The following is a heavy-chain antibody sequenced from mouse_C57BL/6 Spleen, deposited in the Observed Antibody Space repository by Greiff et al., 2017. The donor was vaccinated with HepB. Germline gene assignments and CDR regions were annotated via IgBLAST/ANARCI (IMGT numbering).Heavy chain of an antibody. J-gene: IGHJ1*03. D-gene: IGHD2-14*01. V-gene: IGHV5-6*01. Sequence: DVHLVESGGDLVKPGGSLKLSCAASGFTFSSYGMSWVRQTPDKRLEWVATISSGGSYTDYPDSVKGRFTISRDNAKNTPYLQMSRLKSEDTAMYYCARRGTTGYFDVWGTGTTVTVSS. CDR1: GFTFSSYG. CDR3: ARRGTTGYFDV. CDR2: ISSGGSYT.